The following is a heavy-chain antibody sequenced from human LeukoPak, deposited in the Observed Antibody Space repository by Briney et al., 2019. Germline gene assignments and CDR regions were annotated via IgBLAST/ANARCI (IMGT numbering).Heavy chain of an antibody. V-gene: IGHV3-21*01. J-gene: IGHJ3*02. CDR2: ISSTGTYI. CDR1: GFTFRSYA. CDR3: AREEGYYDSRGSPAGAFDI. Sequence: GGSLRLSCAASGFTFRSYAMSWVRQAPGKGLEWVSSISSTGTYIYYADSLKGRFTISRDNAKNSLYLQMNSLRAEDTAVYYCAREEGYYDSRGSPAGAFDIWGQGTMVTVSS. D-gene: IGHD3-22*01.